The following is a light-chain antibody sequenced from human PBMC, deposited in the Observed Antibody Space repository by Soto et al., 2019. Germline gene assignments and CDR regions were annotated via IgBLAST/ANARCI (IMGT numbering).Light chain of an antibody. Sequence: QSVLTQPPSASGTPGQRVTISCSGGISNIGSNTVTWYQQLPGTAPKLLIYSSNQRPSGVPDRFSGSRSGTSGSLAISGLQSEDEADYYCSSYAGSNNWVFGGGTKLTVL. V-gene: IGLV1-44*01. CDR2: SSN. J-gene: IGLJ3*02. CDR3: SSYAGSNNWV. CDR1: ISNIGSNT.